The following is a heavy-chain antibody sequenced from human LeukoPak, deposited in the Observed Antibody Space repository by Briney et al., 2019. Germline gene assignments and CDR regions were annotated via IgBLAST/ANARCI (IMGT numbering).Heavy chain of an antibody. Sequence: SETLSLTCTVSSGSISSSYWSWIRQPPGKGLEWIGYIYYRWITNYNPSLKSRVTISLDTFKNQFSLKLNSVTAADTAVYYCARASGAFDYWGQGALVTVSS. V-gene: IGHV4-59*01. J-gene: IGHJ4*02. CDR2: IYYRWIT. CDR3: ARASGAFDY. CDR1: SGSISSSY. D-gene: IGHD1-26*01.